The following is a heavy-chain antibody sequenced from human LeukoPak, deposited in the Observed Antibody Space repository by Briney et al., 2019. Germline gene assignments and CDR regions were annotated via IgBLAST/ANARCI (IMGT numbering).Heavy chain of an antibody. CDR3: TRAWAPDY. CDR1: GFTFSSYA. Sequence: PGGSLRLSCAASGFTFSSYAMSWVRQAPGKGLEWVGFIRSKGYGGTIEYAASVKGRFIISRDDSKSIAYLQMNSLKTEDTAVYYCTRAWAPDYWGQGTLVTVSS. D-gene: IGHD7-27*01. V-gene: IGHV3-49*04. CDR2: IRSKGYGGTI. J-gene: IGHJ4*02.